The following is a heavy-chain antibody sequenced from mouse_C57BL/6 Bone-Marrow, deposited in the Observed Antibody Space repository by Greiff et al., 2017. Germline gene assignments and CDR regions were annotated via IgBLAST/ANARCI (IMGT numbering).Heavy chain of an antibody. CDR3: ARHAATTVVAYYAMDY. CDR2: ISNGGGST. D-gene: IGHD1-1*01. V-gene: IGHV5-12*01. Sequence: EVKVEESGGGLVQPGGSLKLSCAASGFTFSDYYMYWVRQTPEKRLEWVAYISNGGGSTYYPDTVKGRFTISRDNAKNTLYLQMSRLKSEDTAMYYCARHAATTVVAYYAMDYWGQGTSVTVSS. J-gene: IGHJ4*01. CDR1: GFTFSDYY.